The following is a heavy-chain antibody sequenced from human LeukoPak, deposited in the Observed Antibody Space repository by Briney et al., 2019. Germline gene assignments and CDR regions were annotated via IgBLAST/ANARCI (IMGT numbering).Heavy chain of an antibody. CDR1: GFTFSSYA. V-gene: IGHV3-23*01. Sequence: GGSLRLSCVASGFTFSSYAMSWARQAPGKGLEWVSTISDSGDYTYYADSVKGRFTISRDNSKDTLYLQMDSLRAEDTAIHYCAKVPYSDYGSGRPPFMDVWGQGTTVAVSS. J-gene: IGHJ6*02. D-gene: IGHD3-10*01. CDR3: AKVPYSDYGSGRPPFMDV. CDR2: ISDSGDYT.